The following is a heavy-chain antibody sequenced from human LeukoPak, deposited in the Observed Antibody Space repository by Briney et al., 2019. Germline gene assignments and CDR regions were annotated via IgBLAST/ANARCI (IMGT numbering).Heavy chain of an antibody. J-gene: IGHJ4*02. D-gene: IGHD3-16*01. CDR2: INIDVSST. V-gene: IGHV3-74*01. CDR1: GFTFSSYW. Sequence: GGSVRLSCAASGFTFSSYWMHWVRQAPGKGLVWVSLINIDVSSTSYADSVKGRFTISRDNATNSLYLQMNRRRADDMAVYYCAPLGITFGLDWGQGTLPTVPS. CDR3: APLGITFGLD.